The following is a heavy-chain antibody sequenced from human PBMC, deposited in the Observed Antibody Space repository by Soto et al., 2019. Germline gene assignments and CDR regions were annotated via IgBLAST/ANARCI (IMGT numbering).Heavy chain of an antibody. V-gene: IGHV1-58*02. J-gene: IGHJ3*02. CDR3: AAPDITYYYDSSGYDAFDI. CDR1: GYTFTSYY. Sequence: SVKVSCKASGYTFTSYYMQWVRQARGQRLEWIGWIVVGSGNTNYAQKFQERVTITRDMSTSTAYMELSSLRSEDTAVYYCAAPDITYYYDSSGYDAFDIWGQGTMVTVS. D-gene: IGHD3-22*01. CDR2: IVVGSGNT.